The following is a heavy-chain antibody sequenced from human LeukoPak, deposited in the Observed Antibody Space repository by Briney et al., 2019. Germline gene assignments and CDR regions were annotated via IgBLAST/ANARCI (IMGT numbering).Heavy chain of an antibody. CDR2: IYYSGST. V-gene: IGHV4-31*03. Sequence: KPSETLSLTCTVSGGSISSGGYYWSWIRQHPGKGLEWIGYIYYSGSTYYNPSLKSRVTISVDTSKNQFSLKLSSVTAADTAVYYCAREVVAASRYGMDVWGQGTTVTVSS. D-gene: IGHD2-15*01. CDR1: GGSISSGGYY. CDR3: AREVVAASRYGMDV. J-gene: IGHJ6*02.